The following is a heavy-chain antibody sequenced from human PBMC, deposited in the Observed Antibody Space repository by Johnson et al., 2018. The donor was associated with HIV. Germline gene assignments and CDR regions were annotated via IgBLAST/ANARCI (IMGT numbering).Heavy chain of an antibody. CDR3: ARSRGPVRKDAFDS. V-gene: IGHV3-64*01. CDR2: ISSNGIGT. D-gene: IGHD3-10*01. CDR1: GFTFSNFA. Sequence: VQLVESGGGLVQPGGSLRLSCAVSGFTFSNFAMHWVRQAPGKGLEYVSAISSNGIGTYYANSVDGRFTISRDNDKNTLYLEMGSLRVEDMAVYYCARSRGPVRKDAFDSWGQGTKVTVSS. J-gene: IGHJ3*02.